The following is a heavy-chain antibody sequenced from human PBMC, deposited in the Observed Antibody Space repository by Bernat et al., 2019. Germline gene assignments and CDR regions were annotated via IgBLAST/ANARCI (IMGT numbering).Heavy chain of an antibody. Sequence: EVQLVESGGGLVKPGGSLRLSCAASGFTFSSYSMNWVRQAPGKGLEWVSSISSSSSYIYYADSVKGRFTISRDNAKNSLYLQMNSLRVEDTAVYYCARDLGGYDSGYDAFDIWGQGTMVTVSS. V-gene: IGHV3-21*01. D-gene: IGHD5-12*01. J-gene: IGHJ3*02. CDR1: GFTFSSYS. CDR3: ARDLGGYDSGYDAFDI. CDR2: ISSSSSYI.